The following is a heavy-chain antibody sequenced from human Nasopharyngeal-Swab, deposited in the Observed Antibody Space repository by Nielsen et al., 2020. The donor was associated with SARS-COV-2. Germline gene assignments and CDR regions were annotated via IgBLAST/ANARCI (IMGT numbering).Heavy chain of an antibody. CDR1: GGSFSGYY. CDR2: INHSGST. J-gene: IGHJ5*02. V-gene: IGHV4-34*01. D-gene: IGHD5-12*01. CDR3: ARESGGDSGWFDP. Sequence: SETLSLTCAVYGGSFSGYYWSWIRQPPGKGLEWIGEINHSGSTNYNPFLKSRVTISVDTSKNQFSLKLSSVTAADTAVCYCARESGGDSGWFDPWGQGTLVTVSS.